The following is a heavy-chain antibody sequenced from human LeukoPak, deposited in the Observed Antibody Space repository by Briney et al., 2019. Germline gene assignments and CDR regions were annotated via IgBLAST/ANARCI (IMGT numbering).Heavy chain of an antibody. CDR1: GFTLSSYS. Sequence: GGSLRLSCAASGFTLSSYSMNWVCQAPGKGLEWVSYISSSSSTIYYADSVKGRFTISRDNAKNSLYLQMNSLRAEDTAVYYCAPGGDYGDYWGQGTLVTVSS. V-gene: IGHV3-48*04. CDR3: APGGDYGDY. CDR2: ISSSSSTI. J-gene: IGHJ4*02. D-gene: IGHD3-16*01.